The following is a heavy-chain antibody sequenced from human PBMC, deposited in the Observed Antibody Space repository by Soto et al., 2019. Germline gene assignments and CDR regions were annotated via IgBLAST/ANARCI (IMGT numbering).Heavy chain of an antibody. CDR1: GYTFTSYG. Sequence: GVSVKVSCKASGYTFTSYGISWVRQAPGQGLEWMGWIIPIFGTANYAQKFQGRVTITADESTSTAYMELSSLRSEDTAVYYCARDKVHYDFWSGYYLWGQGTLVTVSS. D-gene: IGHD3-3*01. CDR3: ARDKVHYDFWSGYYL. J-gene: IGHJ4*02. CDR2: IIPIFGTA. V-gene: IGHV1-69*13.